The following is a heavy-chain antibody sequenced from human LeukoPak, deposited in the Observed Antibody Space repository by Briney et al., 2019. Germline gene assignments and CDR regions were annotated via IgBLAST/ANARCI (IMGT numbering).Heavy chain of an antibody. D-gene: IGHD3-22*01. CDR1: GGSISSYY. J-gene: IGHJ3*02. V-gene: IGHV4-59*01. CDR3: ARGPAYYYDSSGYYPDAFDI. Sequence: PSETLSLTCTVSGGSISSYYWSWIRQPPGKGLEWIGYIYYRGSTNYNPSLKSRVTISVDTSKNQFSLKLSSVTAADTAVYYCARGPAYYYDSSGYYPDAFDIWGQGTMVTVSS. CDR2: IYYRGST.